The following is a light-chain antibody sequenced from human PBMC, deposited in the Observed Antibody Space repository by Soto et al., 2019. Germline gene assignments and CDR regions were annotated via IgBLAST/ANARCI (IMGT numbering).Light chain of an antibody. CDR3: TSYAGNNHVI. V-gene: IGLV2-8*01. CDR2: EVN. J-gene: IGLJ2*01. CDR1: SSDVGGYDF. Sequence: QSVLTQPPSASGSPGQSVTISCTGTSSDVGGYDFVSWYQQYPGKAPKLMIYEVNKRPSGVPDRFSGSKSGNTASLTVAGLQADEEADYFCTSYAGNNHVIFGGGTQLTVL.